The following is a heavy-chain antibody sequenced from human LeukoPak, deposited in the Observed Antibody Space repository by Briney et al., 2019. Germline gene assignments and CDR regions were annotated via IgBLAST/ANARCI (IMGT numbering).Heavy chain of an antibody. CDR2: IYYSGRT. V-gene: IGHV4-39*01. J-gene: IGHJ1*01. CDR3: ARRRYFDGSGYLE. CDR1: GGSISSSSYY. Sequence: SETLSLTCTVSGGSISSSSYYWGWIRQPPGKGLEWIGSIYYSGRTYYSPSLKSRVTMSVDTSKNQFSLNLRSVTAADTATFYCARRRYFDGSGYLEWGQGTLLSVSS. D-gene: IGHD3-22*01.